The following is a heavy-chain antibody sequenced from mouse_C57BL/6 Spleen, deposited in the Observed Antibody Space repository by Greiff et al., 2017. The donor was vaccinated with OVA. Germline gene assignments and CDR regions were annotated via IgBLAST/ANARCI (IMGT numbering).Heavy chain of an antibody. V-gene: IGHV1-9*01. CDR1: GYTFTGYW. CDR2: ILPGGGST. Sequence: QVQLQQSGAELMKPGASVKLSCKATGYTFTGYWIAWVKQRPGHGLEWIGAILPGGGSTNYTENFKGTATFTSDTSSNNAYLQLSNLTTEDSAMYYCARDDYDDYLDMGGWGQGASVT. CDR3: ARDDYDDYLDMGG. J-gene: IGHJ4*01. D-gene: IGHD2-4*01.